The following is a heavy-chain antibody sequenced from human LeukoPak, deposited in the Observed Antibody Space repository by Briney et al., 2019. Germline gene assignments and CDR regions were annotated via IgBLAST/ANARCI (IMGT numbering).Heavy chain of an antibody. D-gene: IGHD2-2*01. V-gene: IGHV3-48*04. CDR2: IGAAGSTI. CDR1: GFTFSSYS. CDR3: ARVIVVVPAATLSGMDV. Sequence: GGSLRLSCAASGFTFSSYSMNWVRQAPGKGLEWVSYIGAAGSTIYYADSVKGRFTISRDNAKNSLYLQMNSLRAEDTAVYYCARVIVVVPAATLSGMDVWGQGTTVTVSS. J-gene: IGHJ6*02.